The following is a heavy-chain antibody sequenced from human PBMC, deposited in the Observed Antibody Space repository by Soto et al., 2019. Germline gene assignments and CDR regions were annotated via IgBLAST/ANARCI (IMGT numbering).Heavy chain of an antibody. D-gene: IGHD5-12*01. V-gene: IGHV3-33*01. CDR3: ARGLRGVLDY. J-gene: IGHJ4*02. CDR1: GFNFGNFG. Sequence: GSLRLACLASGFNFGNFGMHWVRQAPGKGLEWLTVISNDENIKQDSVRGRFAIARDNSKNTLYLHLTSLRAEDTAIYYCARGLRGVLDYWGQGTLVTVYS. CDR2: ISNDENIK.